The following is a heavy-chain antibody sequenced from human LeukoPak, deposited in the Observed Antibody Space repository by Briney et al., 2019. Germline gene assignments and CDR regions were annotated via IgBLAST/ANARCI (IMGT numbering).Heavy chain of an antibody. Sequence: SAKVSCKASGGSFRNSAISWIRQAPGQGLEWVGGIIPLFGSSKYSQKFQGRVTISTDESTGTTYMELTSLTSEDTAVYYCARPAYYDTSYYYDHWGQGALITVSS. CDR3: ARPAYYDTSYYYDH. CDR2: IIPLFGSS. V-gene: IGHV1-69*05. CDR1: GGSFRNSA. J-gene: IGHJ5*02. D-gene: IGHD3-22*01.